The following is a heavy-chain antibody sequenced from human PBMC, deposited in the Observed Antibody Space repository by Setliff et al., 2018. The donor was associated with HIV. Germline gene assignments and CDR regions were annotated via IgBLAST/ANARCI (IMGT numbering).Heavy chain of an antibody. D-gene: IGHD6-19*01. J-gene: IGHJ2*01. CDR1: GASISSYY. V-gene: IGHV4-4*08. CDR2: IYSSGNT. Sequence: PSETLSLTCIVSGASISSYYWSWIRQSPGKGLEWIGHIYSSGNTNYSPSFNSRVTISINTPKNQFSLKLKSVTAADTAVYYCARPVAGAPHWYFDLWGRGTLVTVSS. CDR3: ARPVAGAPHWYFDL.